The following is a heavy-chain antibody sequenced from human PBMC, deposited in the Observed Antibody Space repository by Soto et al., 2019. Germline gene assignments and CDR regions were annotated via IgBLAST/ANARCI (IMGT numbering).Heavy chain of an antibody. CDR2: MNPNSGTT. CDR3: ARGGFLEQHFAC. CDR1: GYSFTSYD. J-gene: IGHJ4*02. Sequence: QVQMVQSGAEVKKPGASVKVSCKASGYSFTSYDMNWVRQATGQGLEWVGWMNPNSGTTGYAQKFQGRVTMTKGTSTSTAYRELSSLTSEDRAVYYCARGGFLEQHFACWGQGTVVTVSS. V-gene: IGHV1-8*01. D-gene: IGHD3-3*01.